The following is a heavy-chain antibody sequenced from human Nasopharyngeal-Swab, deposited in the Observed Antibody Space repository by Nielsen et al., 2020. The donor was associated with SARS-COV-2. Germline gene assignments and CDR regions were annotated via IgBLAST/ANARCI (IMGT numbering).Heavy chain of an antibody. CDR3: ARDYYDSSGYYYFDY. CDR2: IWYDGSNK. CDR1: GFTFSSYG. D-gene: IGHD3-22*01. Sequence: GGSLRPSCAASGFTFSSYGMHWVRQAPGKGLEWVAVIWYDGSNKYYADSVKGRFTISRDNSKNTLYLQMNSLRAEDTAVYYCARDYYDSSGYYYFDYWGQGTLVTVSS. V-gene: IGHV3-33*01. J-gene: IGHJ4*02.